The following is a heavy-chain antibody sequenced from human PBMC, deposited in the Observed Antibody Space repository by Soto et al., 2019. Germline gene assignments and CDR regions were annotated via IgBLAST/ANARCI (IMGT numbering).Heavy chain of an antibody. CDR1: GYTFTSYY. Sequence: ASVKVSCKASGYTFTSYYMHWVRQAPGQGLEWMGIINPSGGSTSYAQKFQGRVTMTRDTSTSTVYMELSSLRSEDTAVYYCARVYDSSGYYSPKEDAFDIWGQGTMVTVSS. J-gene: IGHJ3*02. D-gene: IGHD3-22*01. CDR2: INPSGGST. CDR3: ARVYDSSGYYSPKEDAFDI. V-gene: IGHV1-46*01.